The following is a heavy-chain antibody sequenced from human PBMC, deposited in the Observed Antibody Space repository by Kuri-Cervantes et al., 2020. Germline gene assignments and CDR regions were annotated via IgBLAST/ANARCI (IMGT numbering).Heavy chain of an antibody. D-gene: IGHD3-22*01. CDR3: ARGYYDSSGYYYPYYYYGMDA. CDR1: GYTFTSYA. Sequence: ASVKVSCKASGYTFTSYAMHWVRQAPGQRLEWMGWSNAGNGNTKYSQEFQGRVTITRDTSASTAYMELSSLRSDDTAVYYCARGYYDSSGYYYPYYYYGMDAWGQGTTVTVSS. CDR2: SNAGNGNT. J-gene: IGHJ6*02. V-gene: IGHV1-3*02.